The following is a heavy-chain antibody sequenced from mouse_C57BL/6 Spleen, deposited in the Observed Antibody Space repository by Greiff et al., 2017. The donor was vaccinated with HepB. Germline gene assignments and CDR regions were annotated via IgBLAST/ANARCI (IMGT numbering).Heavy chain of an antibody. Sequence: QVQLKESGPGLVAPSQSLSLTCTVSGFSLTSYGVNWVRQPPGKGLEWLVVIWSDGSTTYNSALKSRLSIRKDNSKSQVFFIMNSLQTDDTAMYYCARHPCPCCAIDYWGQGTSVTVSS. V-gene: IGHV2-6-1*01. CDR3: ARHPCPCCAIDY. CDR2: IWSDGST. J-gene: IGHJ4*01. CDR1: GFSLTSYG.